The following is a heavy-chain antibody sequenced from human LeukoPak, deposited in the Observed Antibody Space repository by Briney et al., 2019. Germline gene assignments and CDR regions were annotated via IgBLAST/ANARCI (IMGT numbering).Heavy chain of an antibody. Sequence: QPGRSLRLSCAASGFTFSSYGMHWVRQAPGKGLEWVAVISYDGSNKYYADSVKGRFTISRDNSKNTLYLQMNSLRAEDTAVYYCASPAVYSSSWYYFDYWGQGTLVTVSS. V-gene: IGHV3-30*03. J-gene: IGHJ4*02. CDR3: ASPAVYSSSWYYFDY. D-gene: IGHD6-13*01. CDR1: GFTFSSYG. CDR2: ISYDGSNK.